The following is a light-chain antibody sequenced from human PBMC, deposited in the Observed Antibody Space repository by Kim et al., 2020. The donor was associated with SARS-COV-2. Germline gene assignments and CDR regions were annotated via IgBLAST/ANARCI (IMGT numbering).Light chain of an antibody. CDR2: DAS. J-gene: IGKJ2*01. Sequence: DIQMTQSPSSLSASVGDRVTITCQASQDISNYLNWYQQKPGKAPKLLIYDASNLETGVPSRFSGSGSGTDFTFTISSLQPEDIATYYCQQYDDVNTFGQGTKLEI. CDR1: QDISNY. V-gene: IGKV1-33*01. CDR3: QQYDDVNT.